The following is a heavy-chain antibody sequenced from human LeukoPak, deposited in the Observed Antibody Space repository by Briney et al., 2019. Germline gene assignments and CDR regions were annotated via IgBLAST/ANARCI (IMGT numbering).Heavy chain of an antibody. J-gene: IGHJ6*02. D-gene: IGHD6-6*01. CDR1: GGSXXXYY. CDR3: ARLYGYYSSSHLYYYYYGMDV. Sequence: GGSXXXYYWSWIRQPPGKGLEWIGYIYYSGSTNYNPSLKSRVTISVDTSKNQFSLKLSSVTAADTAVYYCARLYGYYSSSHLYYYYYGMDVWGQGTTVTVSS. CDR2: IYYSGST. V-gene: IGHV4-59*08.